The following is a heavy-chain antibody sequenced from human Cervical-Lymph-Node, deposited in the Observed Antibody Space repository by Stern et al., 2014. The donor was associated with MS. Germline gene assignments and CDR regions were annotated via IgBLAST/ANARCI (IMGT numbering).Heavy chain of an antibody. CDR2: IIPIVGTA. CDR1: GGSFSSYA. J-gene: IGHJ3*02. V-gene: IGHV1-69*06. D-gene: IGHD1-14*01. Sequence: QVQLVQSGAEVKKPGSSVKVSCKASGGSFSSYAFNWVRLGPGQGLEWMGGIIPIVGTANYAQKFQGRVTIAADTFTRTVYMELSSLTSEDTAVYYCARDNRHSDTTDSYAFDIWGQGTVVTVSS. CDR3: ARDNRHSDTTDSYAFDI.